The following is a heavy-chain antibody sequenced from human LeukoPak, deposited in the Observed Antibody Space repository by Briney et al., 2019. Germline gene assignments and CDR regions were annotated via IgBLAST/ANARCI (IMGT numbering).Heavy chain of an antibody. CDR1: GFTFSSYA. CDR3: ATSIVGAKGAFDI. J-gene: IGHJ3*02. CDR2: ISYDGSNK. D-gene: IGHD1-26*01. Sequence: GGSLRLSCAASGFTFSSYAMHWVRQAPGKGLEWVAVISYDGSNKYYADSVKGRFTISRDNSKNTLYLQMNSLRAEDTAVYYCATSIVGAKGAFDIWGQGTMVTVFS. V-gene: IGHV3-30*04.